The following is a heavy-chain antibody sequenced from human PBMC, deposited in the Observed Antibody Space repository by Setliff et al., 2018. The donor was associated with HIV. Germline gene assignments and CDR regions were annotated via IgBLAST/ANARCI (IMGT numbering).Heavy chain of an antibody. Sequence: ASVKVSCKVSGYTLTTLSIHWVRQAPGKGLEWMGGFDPEKGEAVYAQKLQGRVTMTDDTSTDTAYMELRSLRSDDTAVYYCTRREVGSGYSSGWYRNYYYYGMDVWGQGTTVTVSS. D-gene: IGHD6-19*01. CDR1: GYTLTTLS. J-gene: IGHJ6*02. CDR3: TRREVGSGYSSGWYRNYYYYGMDV. CDR2: FDPEKGEA. V-gene: IGHV1-24*01.